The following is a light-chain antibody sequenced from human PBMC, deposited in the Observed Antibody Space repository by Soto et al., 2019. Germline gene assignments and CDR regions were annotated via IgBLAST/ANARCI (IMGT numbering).Light chain of an antibody. CDR1: SSNIGINT. CDR2: SSN. V-gene: IGLV1-44*01. J-gene: IGLJ2*01. Sequence: QSVLTQSPSTSGTPGQRVAISCSGGSSNIGINTVNWYQQLPGTAPKLLIYSSNQRPSGVPDRFSGSKSGTSASLAISGLQSEDEADYYCATWDDSLNGVVFGGGTTLTVL. CDR3: ATWDDSLNGVV.